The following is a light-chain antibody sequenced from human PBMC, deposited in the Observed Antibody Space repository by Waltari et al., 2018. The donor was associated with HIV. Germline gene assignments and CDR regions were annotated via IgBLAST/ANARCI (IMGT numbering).Light chain of an antibody. CDR2: DVS. V-gene: IGLV2-14*03. CDR3: SSYTSSSTNV. CDR1: SSDVGGYNH. J-gene: IGLJ1*01. Sequence: QSALTQPASVSGSPGQSIPISCTGTSSDVGGYNHVSWYQQHPGKVPKLMIYDVSNRPSGVSNRFSGSKSGNTASLTISGLQAEDEADYYCSSYTSSSTNVFGTGTKVTVL.